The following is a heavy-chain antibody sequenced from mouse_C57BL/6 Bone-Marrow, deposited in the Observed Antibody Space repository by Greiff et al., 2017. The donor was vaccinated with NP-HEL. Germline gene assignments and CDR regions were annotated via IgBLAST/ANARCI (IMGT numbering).Heavy chain of an antibody. Sequence: EVMLVESGPELVKPGASVKISCKASGYTFTDYYMNWVKQSHGKSLEWIGDINPNNGGTSYSQKFKGKATLTVDKSSSTAYMELRSLTSEDSAVYYCARAPFAYWGQGTLVTVSA. J-gene: IGHJ3*01. CDR3: ARAPFAY. CDR1: GYTFTDYY. V-gene: IGHV1-26*01. CDR2: INPNNGGT.